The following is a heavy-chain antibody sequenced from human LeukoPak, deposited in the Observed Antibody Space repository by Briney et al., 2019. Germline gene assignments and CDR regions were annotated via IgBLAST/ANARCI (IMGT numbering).Heavy chain of an antibody. CDR2: IYTDGST. D-gene: IGHD5-12*01. J-gene: IGHJ4*02. CDR3: ARDRAVATIGGVDY. V-gene: IGHV4-61*02. CDR1: ADSISSVSYY. Sequence: SQTLSLTCTVSADSISSVSYYWSWIREPAGKGLEWIGRIYTDGSTEYNPSLKSRVAVSVDTSKNQFSLKLNSVTAADTAVYYCARDRAVATIGGVDYWGQGTLVTVSS.